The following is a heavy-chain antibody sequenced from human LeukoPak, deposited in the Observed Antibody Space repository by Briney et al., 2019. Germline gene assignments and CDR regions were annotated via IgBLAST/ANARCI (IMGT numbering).Heavy chain of an antibody. CDR3: ARDDYGDPR. CDR2: ISYDGSNK. Sequence: GRSLRLSCAASGFTFSSYGMHWVRQAPGKGLEWVAVISYDGSNKYYADSVKGRFTISRDNSKNTLYLQMNSLRAEDTAVYYCARDDYGDPRWGQGTLVTVSS. J-gene: IGHJ4*02. V-gene: IGHV3-30*03. D-gene: IGHD4-17*01. CDR1: GFTFSSYG.